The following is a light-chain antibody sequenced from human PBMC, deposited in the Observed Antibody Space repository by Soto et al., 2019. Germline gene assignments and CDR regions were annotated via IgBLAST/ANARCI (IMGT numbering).Light chain of an antibody. CDR1: SNDISTDYY. J-gene: IGLJ1*01. CDR3: TASSANXLYL. Sequence: QSVLTQPISVSGSPVQSITISCTGNSNDISTDYYFCWYQQHPGKAPRLLIDGVHNRSPGISGRFSASKSGLTASLTSSGLQAEDEADYYCTASSANXLYLFGPGTKVXV. CDR2: GVH. V-gene: IGLV2-14*01.